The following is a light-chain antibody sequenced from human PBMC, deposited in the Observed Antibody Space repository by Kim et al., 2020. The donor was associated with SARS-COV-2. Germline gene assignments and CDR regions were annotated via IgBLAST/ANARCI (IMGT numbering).Light chain of an antibody. CDR3: HQYIRSPYS. Sequence: EILLMQSPGTLSLSPGERATLSCRANQRISSNYLAWYQHRPGQSPRLLIHDASNRATGIPDRFSGSGSGTDFTLTISRLEPEDFAVYYCHQYIRSPYSFGQGTKLEIK. V-gene: IGKV3-20*01. J-gene: IGKJ2*03. CDR2: DAS. CDR1: QRISSNY.